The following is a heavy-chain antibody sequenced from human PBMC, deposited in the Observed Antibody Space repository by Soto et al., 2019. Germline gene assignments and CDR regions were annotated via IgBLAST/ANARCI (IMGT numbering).Heavy chain of an antibody. CDR3: AKGLAVLLCFGELSDGAFDI. Sequence: QVQLVESGGGVVQPGRSLRLSCAASGFTFSSYGMHWVRQAPGKGLEWVAVISYDGSNKYYADSVKGRFTISRDNSKNTLYLQMNSLRAEDTAVYYCAKGLAVLLCFGELSDGAFDIWGQGTMVTVSS. CDR2: ISYDGSNK. CDR1: GFTFSSYG. D-gene: IGHD3-10*01. J-gene: IGHJ3*02. V-gene: IGHV3-30*18.